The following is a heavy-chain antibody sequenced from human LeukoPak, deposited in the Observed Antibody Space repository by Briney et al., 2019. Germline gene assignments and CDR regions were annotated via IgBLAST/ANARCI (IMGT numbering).Heavy chain of an antibody. Sequence: GGSLRLSCAASGFTFRSYGMHWVGQAPGKGLEGVAVISYDGSNKYYADSVNGRFTISRDNFKNTLYLQMNSLRAEDTAVDYCAKVGIAVAASVYYWGQGTLVTVSS. CDR2: ISYDGSNK. CDR3: AKVGIAVAASVYY. D-gene: IGHD6-19*01. V-gene: IGHV3-30*18. CDR1: GFTFRSYG. J-gene: IGHJ4*02.